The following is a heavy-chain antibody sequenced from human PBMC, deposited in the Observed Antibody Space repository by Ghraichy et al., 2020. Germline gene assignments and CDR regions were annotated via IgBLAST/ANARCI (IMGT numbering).Heavy chain of an antibody. Sequence: SVKVSCKASGGTFSSYAISWVRQAPGQGLEWMGGIIPIFGTANYAQKFQGRVTITADESTSTAYMELSSLRSEDTAVYYCASPLLHPQQLASNYYYYYMDVWGKGTTVTVSS. J-gene: IGHJ6*03. CDR2: IIPIFGTA. D-gene: IGHD6-13*01. CDR1: GGTFSSYA. CDR3: ASPLLHPQQLASNYYYYYMDV. V-gene: IGHV1-69*13.